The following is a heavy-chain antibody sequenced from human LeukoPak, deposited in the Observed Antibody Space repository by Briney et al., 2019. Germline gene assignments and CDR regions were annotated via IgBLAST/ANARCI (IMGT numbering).Heavy chain of an antibody. CDR2: INPNSGGT. Sequence: ASVKVSCKASGYTFTGYYMHWVRQAPGQGLEWMGWINPNSGGTNYAQKFQGRVTMTRDTSISTAYMELSRLRSDDTSVYYCARDLTPSGYMDVWGKGTTVTVSS. CDR3: ARDLTPSGYMDV. V-gene: IGHV1-2*02. CDR1: GYTFTGYY. J-gene: IGHJ6*03. D-gene: IGHD3-10*01.